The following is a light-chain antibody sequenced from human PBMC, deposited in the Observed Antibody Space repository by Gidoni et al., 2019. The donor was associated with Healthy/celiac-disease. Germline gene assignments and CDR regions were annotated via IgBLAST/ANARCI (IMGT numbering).Light chain of an antibody. CDR1: KLGDKY. CDR3: QAWDSSSWV. V-gene: IGLV3-1*01. Sequence: SYDLTQPPSVSVSPGQTASITCSGDKLGDKYACWYQQKPGQSPVLVIYQDSKRPSGIPERFSGSNSGNTATLTISGTQAMDEADYYCQAWDSSSWVFGGGTKLXVX. J-gene: IGLJ3*02. CDR2: QDS.